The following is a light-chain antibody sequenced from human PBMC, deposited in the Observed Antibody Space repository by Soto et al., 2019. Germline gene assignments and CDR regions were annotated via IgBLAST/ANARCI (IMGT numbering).Light chain of an antibody. Sequence: QSALTQPASVSGSPGQSITISCTGTSSDVGGYNYVSWYQQHPGKAPKLMIYDVSNRPSGVSNRFSGSKSGNTASLPIAGLQGEDEADYYCSSYSYSSTLVVFGGGTKLTVL. CDR1: SSDVGGYNY. J-gene: IGLJ2*01. CDR2: DVS. V-gene: IGLV2-14*01. CDR3: SSYSYSSTLVV.